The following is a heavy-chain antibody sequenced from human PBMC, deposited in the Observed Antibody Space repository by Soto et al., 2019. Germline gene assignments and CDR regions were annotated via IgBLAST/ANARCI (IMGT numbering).Heavy chain of an antibody. J-gene: IGHJ4*02. CDR3: VREYSPGVFEY. V-gene: IGHV1-46*01. CDR1: GYSFTDFL. CDR2: IVPGRGGA. D-gene: IGHD5-12*01. Sequence: ASVKVSCKASGYSFTDFLIHWVRRAPGQGLEWMGYIVPGRGGAGYTEKFLGRITVTRDTSSTTVYMEMNSLRFEDTAVYYCVREYSPGVFEYWGQGTQATVSS.